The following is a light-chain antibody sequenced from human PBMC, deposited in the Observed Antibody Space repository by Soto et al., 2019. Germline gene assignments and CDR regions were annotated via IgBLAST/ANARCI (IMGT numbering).Light chain of an antibody. CDR1: SSDVGGYNY. CDR2: GVT. Sequence: QSALTQPASVSGSPGQSITISCTGTSSDVGGYNYVSWYQQHPGKAPKLIIYGVTNRPSGVSNRFSASKSGNTASLAISGLQAEYYSDYYCSSYTTSCTYVLGNGTNFTVL. V-gene: IGLV2-14*03. J-gene: IGLJ1*01. CDR3: SSYTTSCTYV.